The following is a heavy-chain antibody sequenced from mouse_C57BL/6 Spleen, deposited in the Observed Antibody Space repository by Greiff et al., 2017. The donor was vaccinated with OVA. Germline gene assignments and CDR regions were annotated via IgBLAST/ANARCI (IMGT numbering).Heavy chain of an antibody. D-gene: IGHD4-1*01. CDR3: ARETGTEFAY. CDR1: GYAFTNYL. V-gene: IGHV1-54*01. Sequence: QVQLKQSGAELVRPGTSVKVSCKASGYAFTNYLIEWVKQRPGQGLEWIGVINPGSGGTNYNEKFKGKATLTADKSSSTAYMQLSSLTSEDSAVYFCARETGTEFAYWGQGTLVTVSA. CDR2: INPGSGGT. J-gene: IGHJ3*01.